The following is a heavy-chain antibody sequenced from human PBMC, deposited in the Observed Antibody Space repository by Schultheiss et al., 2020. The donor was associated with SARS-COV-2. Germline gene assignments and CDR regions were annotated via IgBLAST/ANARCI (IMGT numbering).Heavy chain of an antibody. D-gene: IGHD4-23*01. J-gene: IGHJ4*02. CDR3: ASHIGGPCFHY. CDR2: IYYSGST. V-gene: IGHV4-61*08. CDR1: GFSLSTSGMC. Sequence: SGPTLVKPTQTLTVTCTFSGFSLSTSGMCVSWIRQPPGKGLEWIGYIYYSGSTNYNPSLKSRVTISVDTSKNQFSLKLSSVTAADTAVYYCASHIGGPCFHYWGQGTLVTVSS.